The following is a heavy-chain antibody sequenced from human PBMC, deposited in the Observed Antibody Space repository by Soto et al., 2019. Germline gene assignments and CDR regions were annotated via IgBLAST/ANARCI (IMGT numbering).Heavy chain of an antibody. J-gene: IGHJ6*02. CDR3: ARAGVSGSGWEYYYYYGMDV. CDR2: TYYRSKWYN. V-gene: IGHV6-1*01. D-gene: IGHD6-19*01. Sequence: SQTLSLTCAISGDSVSSNSAAWNWIRQSPSRGLEWLGRTYYRSKWYNDYAVSVKSRITINPDTSKNQYSLQLNSVTPEDTAVYYCARAGVSGSGWEYYYYYGMDVWGQGTTVTVS. CDR1: GDSVSSNSAA.